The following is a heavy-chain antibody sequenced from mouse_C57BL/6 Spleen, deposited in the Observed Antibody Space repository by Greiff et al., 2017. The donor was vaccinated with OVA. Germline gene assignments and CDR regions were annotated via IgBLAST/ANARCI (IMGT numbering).Heavy chain of an antibody. CDR2: IYPGSGST. D-gene: IGHD1-1*01. CDR3: ARGGFTTVVYWYFDV. Sequence: QVQLQQPGAELVKPGASVKMSCKASGYTFTSYWITWVKQRPGHGLEWIGDIYPGSGSTNYNEKFKSKATLTVDTSSSTAYMQLSSLTSEDSAVYYCARGGFTTVVYWYFDVWGTGTTVTVSS. V-gene: IGHV1-55*01. CDR1: GYTFTSYW. J-gene: IGHJ1*03.